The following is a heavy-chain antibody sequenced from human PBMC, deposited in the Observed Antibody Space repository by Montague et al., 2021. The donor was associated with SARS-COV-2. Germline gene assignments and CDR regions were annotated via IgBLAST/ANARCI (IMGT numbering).Heavy chain of an antibody. Sequence: SRSLSLSASGFPFSTFWMTWVRQVPGKGLEWVANIKQDGSEKYYVDSVKGRFSISRDNAKNSLYLQLDSLRAEDTAVYYCARGYDSSGYQYWGQGTLVTVSS. CDR2: IKQDGSEK. CDR1: GFPFSTFW. CDR3: ARGYDSSGYQY. V-gene: IGHV3-7*05. D-gene: IGHD3-22*01. J-gene: IGHJ4*02.